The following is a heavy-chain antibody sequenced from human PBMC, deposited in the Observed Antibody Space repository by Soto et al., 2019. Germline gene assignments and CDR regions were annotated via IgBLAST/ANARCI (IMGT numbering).Heavy chain of an antibody. Sequence: QVQLVESGGGVVQPGRSLRLSCAASGFTFSSYGMHWVRQAPGKGLEWVAVIWYDGSNKYYADSVKGRFTISRDNSKNTLYLQMNSLRAEDPAVYYCAREWDYDSSGHWGQGTLVTVSS. CDR3: AREWDYDSSGH. V-gene: IGHV3-33*01. J-gene: IGHJ4*02. D-gene: IGHD3-22*01. CDR1: GFTFSSYG. CDR2: IWYDGSNK.